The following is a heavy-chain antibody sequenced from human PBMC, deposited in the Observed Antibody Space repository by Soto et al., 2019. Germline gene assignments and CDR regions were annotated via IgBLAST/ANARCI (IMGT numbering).Heavy chain of an antibody. CDR1: GFTFSSYS. CDR3: XXXXXXXXXXXXXXXDY. V-gene: IGHV3-48*04. CDR2: ISSSSKTI. J-gene: IGHJ4*02. Sequence: EVQLVESGGGLIQPGGSLRLSCAASGFTFSSYSMNWVRQTPXXGLEWVAYISSSSKTIYYADSVKGRFTISRDNAKXXXXXXXXXXXXXXXXXXXXXXXXXXXXXXXXXXXDYWGQGTLVTVSS.